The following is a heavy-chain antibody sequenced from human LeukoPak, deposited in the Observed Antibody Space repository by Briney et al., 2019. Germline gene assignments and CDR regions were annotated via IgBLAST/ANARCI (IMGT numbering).Heavy chain of an antibody. CDR3: ARDGSCYDFWATRWCYYYMDV. V-gene: IGHV4-39*07. Sequence: SETLSLTCTVSGGSISSSSYYWGWIRQPPGKGLEWIGSIYYSGSTYYNPSLKSRVTISVDTSKNQFSLKLSSVTAADTAVYYCARDGSCYDFWATRWCYYYMDVWGKGTTVTVSS. D-gene: IGHD3-3*01. CDR1: GGSISSSSYY. J-gene: IGHJ6*03. CDR2: IYYSGST.